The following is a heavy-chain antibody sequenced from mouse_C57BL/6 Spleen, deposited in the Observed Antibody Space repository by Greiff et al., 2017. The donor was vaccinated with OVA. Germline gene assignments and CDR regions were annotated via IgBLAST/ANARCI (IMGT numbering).Heavy chain of an antibody. CDR2: IHPNSGST. CDR1: GYTFTSYW. J-gene: IGHJ4*01. D-gene: IGHD2-2*01. Sequence: QVQLQQPGAELVKPGASVKLSCKASGYTFTSYWMHWVKQRPGQGLEWIGMIHPNSGSTNYNEKFKSKATLTVDKSSSTAYMQLSSLTSEDSAVYYCARREVTLGYYYAMDYWGQGTSVTVSS. V-gene: IGHV1-64*01. CDR3: ARREVTLGYYYAMDY.